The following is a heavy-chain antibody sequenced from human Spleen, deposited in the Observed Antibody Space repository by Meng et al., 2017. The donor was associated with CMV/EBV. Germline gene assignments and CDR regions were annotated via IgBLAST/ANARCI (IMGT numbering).Heavy chain of an antibody. CDR2: IYPGDSDT. J-gene: IGHJ6*02. CDR1: GYSFTSYW. Sequence: GGSLRLSCKGSGYSFTSYWIGWVRQMPGKGLEWMGIIYPGDSDTRYSPSFQGQVTISADKSISTAYLQWSSLKASDTAMYYCARYYSSSVLRFFGMDVWGQGTTVTVSS. V-gene: IGHV5-51*01. D-gene: IGHD6-6*01. CDR3: ARYYSSSVLRFFGMDV.